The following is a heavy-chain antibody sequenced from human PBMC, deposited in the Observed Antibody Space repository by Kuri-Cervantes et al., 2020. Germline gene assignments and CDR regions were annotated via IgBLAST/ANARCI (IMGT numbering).Heavy chain of an antibody. J-gene: IGHJ6*03. CDR1: GFTFDNHA. Sequence: GESLKISCAASGFTFDNHAMHWVRQAPGKGLEWVSAISGSGGSTYYADSVKGRFTISRDNSKNTLYLQMDSLRAEDTAVCCCARGSLSGWYGWYYYYMDVWGKGTTVTVSS. V-gene: IGHV3-23*01. CDR3: ARGSLSGWYGWYYYYMDV. CDR2: ISGSGGST. D-gene: IGHD6-19*01.